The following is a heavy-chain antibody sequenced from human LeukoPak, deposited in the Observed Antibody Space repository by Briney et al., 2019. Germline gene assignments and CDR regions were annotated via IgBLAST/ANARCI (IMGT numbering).Heavy chain of an antibody. J-gene: IGHJ4*02. Sequence: SETLSLTCAVYGGSFSGYYWSWIRQPPGKGLEWIGEINHSGSTNYNPSLKSRVTISVDTSKNQFSLKLSSVTAADTAVCYCARGHTYYYDSSGPDYWGQGTLVTVSS. CDR2: INHSGST. CDR1: GGSFSGYY. D-gene: IGHD3-22*01. V-gene: IGHV4-34*01. CDR3: ARGHTYYYDSSGPDY.